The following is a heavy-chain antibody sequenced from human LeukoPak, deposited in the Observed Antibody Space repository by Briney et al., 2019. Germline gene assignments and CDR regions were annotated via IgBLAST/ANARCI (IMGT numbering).Heavy chain of an antibody. D-gene: IGHD4-17*01. J-gene: IGHJ4*02. Sequence: SVKVSCKASGGTFSSYAISWVRQAPGQGLEWMGGIIPIFGTANYAQKFQGRVTITADESTSTAYMELSSLRSEDTAVCYCARGGDLGTVTNYWGQGTLVTVSS. CDR1: GGTFSSYA. CDR2: IIPIFGTA. CDR3: ARGGDLGTVTNY. V-gene: IGHV1-69*13.